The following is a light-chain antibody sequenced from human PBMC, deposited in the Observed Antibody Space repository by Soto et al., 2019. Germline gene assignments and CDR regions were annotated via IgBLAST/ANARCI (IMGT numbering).Light chain of an antibody. Sequence: EIVLTPSPGTLSFSSGERTTLSFRASQSVSSSYLAWYQQKPGQAPRLLIYGASSRATGIPDRFSGSGSGTDFTLTISRLEPEDFAVYYCQQYGSSPLTFGGGTKVDI. CDR1: QSVSSSY. V-gene: IGKV3-20*01. CDR3: QQYGSSPLT. CDR2: GAS. J-gene: IGKJ4*01.